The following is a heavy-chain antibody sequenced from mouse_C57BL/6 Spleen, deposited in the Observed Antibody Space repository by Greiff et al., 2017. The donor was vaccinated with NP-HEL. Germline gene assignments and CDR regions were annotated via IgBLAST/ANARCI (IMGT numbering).Heavy chain of an antibody. CDR1: GYTFTSYW. Sequence: VQLQQSGAELVKPGASVKLSCKASGYTFTSYWMQWVKQRPGQGLEWIGAIDPSDSYTNYNQKFKGKATLTVDTSSSTACMQLSSLTSEDSAVYYCARSKDGGFAYWGQGTLVTVSA. CDR2: IDPSDSYT. CDR3: ARSKDGGFAY. V-gene: IGHV1-50*01. J-gene: IGHJ3*01.